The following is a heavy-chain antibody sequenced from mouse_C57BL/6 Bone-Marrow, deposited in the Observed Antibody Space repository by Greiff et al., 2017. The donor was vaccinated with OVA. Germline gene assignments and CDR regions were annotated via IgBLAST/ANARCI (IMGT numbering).Heavy chain of an antibody. Sequence: VQLQQSGAELVRPGASVKLSCTASGFNIKDDYMHWVKQRPEQGLEWIGWIDPENGDTEYASKFQGKATIAADTSSNTAYLQLSSLTSEDTAVYYSTTRYCGSSYYFDYWGQGTTLTVSS. D-gene: IGHD1-1*01. CDR2: IDPENGDT. V-gene: IGHV14-4*01. CDR3: TTRYCGSSYYFDY. CDR1: GFNIKDDY. J-gene: IGHJ2*01.